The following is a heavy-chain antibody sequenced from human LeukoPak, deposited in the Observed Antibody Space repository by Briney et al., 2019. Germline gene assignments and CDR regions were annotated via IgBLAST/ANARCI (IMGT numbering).Heavy chain of an antibody. CDR1: GYTFTSYG. D-gene: IGHD3-22*01. CDR2: ISAYNGNT. CDR3: ARDVPHYYDSSGYPDY. V-gene: IGHV1-18*01. Sequence: GASVKVSCKASGYTFTSYGISWVRQAPGQGLEWMGWISAYNGNTNYAQKLQGRVTMTTDTSTSKAYMELRSLRSDDTAVYYCARDVPHYYDSSGYPDYWGQGTLVTVSS. J-gene: IGHJ4*02.